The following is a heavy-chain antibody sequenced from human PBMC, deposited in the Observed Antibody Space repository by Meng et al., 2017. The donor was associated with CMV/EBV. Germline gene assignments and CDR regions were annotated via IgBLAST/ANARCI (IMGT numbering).Heavy chain of an antibody. CDR2: MNPNSGNT. CDR3: ARRGSSGWPYYYYGMDV. CDR1: GYTFTSYD. D-gene: IGHD6-19*01. J-gene: IGHJ6*02. V-gene: IGHV1-8*03. Sequence: ASVKVSCKASGYTFTSYDINWVRQATGQGLEWMGWMNPNSGNTGYAQRFQGRVTITRNTSISTAYMELSSLRSEDTAVYYRARRGSSGWPYYYYGMDVWGQGTTVTVSS.